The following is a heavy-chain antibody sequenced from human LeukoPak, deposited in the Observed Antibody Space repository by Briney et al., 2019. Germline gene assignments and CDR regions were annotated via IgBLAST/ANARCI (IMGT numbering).Heavy chain of an antibody. Sequence: PGGSLRLSCAASGFTFSDYYMSWIRQAPGKGLEWVSYISSSGSTIYYADSVKGRFTISRDNAKNSLYLQMNSLRAEDTAVYYCARLQTHVVVPAAAFDPWGQGTLVTVSS. CDR3: ARLQTHVVVPAAAFDP. V-gene: IGHV3-11*04. J-gene: IGHJ5*02. CDR2: ISSSGSTI. D-gene: IGHD2-2*01. CDR1: GFTFSDYY.